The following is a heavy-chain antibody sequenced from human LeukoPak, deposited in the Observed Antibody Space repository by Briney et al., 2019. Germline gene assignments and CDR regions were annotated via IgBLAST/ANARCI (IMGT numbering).Heavy chain of an antibody. CDR1: GFTFNTYN. J-gene: IGHJ4*02. CDR3: ARDSPNYHSLTGYYVVYFDN. CDR2: ISGSGTSI. V-gene: IGHV3-21*06. Sequence: GGSLRLSCAASGFTFNTYNLNWVRQAPGKGLEWVSSISGSGTSIYYADSVKGRFTISRDNANNSLYLQMNSLRAEDTATYYCARDSPNYHSLTGYYVVYFDNWGPGTLVTVSS. D-gene: IGHD3-9*01.